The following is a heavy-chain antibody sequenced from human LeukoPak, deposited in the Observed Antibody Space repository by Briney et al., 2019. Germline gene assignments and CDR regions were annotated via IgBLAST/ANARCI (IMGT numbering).Heavy chain of an antibody. CDR1: GFTFSSYE. CDR2: ISSSGSTI. J-gene: IGHJ4*02. CDR3: ARDSRTANWGSRGDY. Sequence: GGSLRLSCAASGFTFSSYEMNWVRQAPGKGLEWVSYISSSGSTIYYADSVKGRFTISRDNAKNSLYLQMNSLRAEDTAVYYCARDSRTANWGSRGDYWGQGTLVTVSS. D-gene: IGHD7-27*01. V-gene: IGHV3-48*03.